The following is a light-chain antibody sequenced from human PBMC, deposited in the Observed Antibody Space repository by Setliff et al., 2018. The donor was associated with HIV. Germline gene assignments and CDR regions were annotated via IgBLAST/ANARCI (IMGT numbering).Light chain of an antibody. Sequence: QSALTQPASVSGSPGQSITISCTGTSSDVGGYNYVSWYQQHPGKAPNFMIYDVSKRPSGVSNRFSGSKSGNTASLTISGLQAEDEADYYCSSYTSSSTDVFGSGTKATVL. V-gene: IGLV2-14*01. CDR3: SSYTSSSTDV. CDR2: DVS. CDR1: SSDVGGYNY. J-gene: IGLJ1*01.